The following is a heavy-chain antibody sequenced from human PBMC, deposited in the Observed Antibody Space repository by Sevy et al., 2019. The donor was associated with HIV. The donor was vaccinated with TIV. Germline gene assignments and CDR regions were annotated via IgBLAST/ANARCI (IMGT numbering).Heavy chain of an antibody. CDR1: GFTFSDYY. Sequence: GGSLRLSCAASGFTFSDYYMSWIRQAPGKGLEWVSYISSSSSYTNYADSVKGRFTISRDNAKNSLYLQMNSPRAEDTAVYYCARGLVGATRDYWGQGTLVTVSS. CDR3: ARGLVGATRDY. D-gene: IGHD1-26*01. V-gene: IGHV3-11*06. CDR2: ISSSSSYT. J-gene: IGHJ4*02.